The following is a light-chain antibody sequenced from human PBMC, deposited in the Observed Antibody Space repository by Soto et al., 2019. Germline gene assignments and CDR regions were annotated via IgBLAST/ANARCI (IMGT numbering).Light chain of an antibody. J-gene: IGLJ1*01. CDR3: SSYTSSSFYV. Sequence: QSVLTQPASVSGSPGQSITISCTGTSSDVGGYNYVSWHQQHPGKAPKLMIYEVSNRPSGVSNRFSGSKSGNTASLTISGLQAEDEADCYCSSYTSSSFYVFGTGTKVTVL. CDR2: EVS. CDR1: SSDVGGYNY. V-gene: IGLV2-14*01.